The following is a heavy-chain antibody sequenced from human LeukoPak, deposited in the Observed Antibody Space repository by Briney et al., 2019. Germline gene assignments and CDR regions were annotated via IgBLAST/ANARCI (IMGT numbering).Heavy chain of an antibody. D-gene: IGHD6-6*01. CDR1: GFTFSNYY. V-gene: IGHV3-7*05. Sequence: GGSLRLSCAASGFTFSNYYMSWVRQAPGKGLEWVANIKQDGRETFYLDSVRGRFTVSRDNPKNSLFLQMNSLRAEDTAAYYWARDYPGLPDELGQADRVDYWGQGALVTVSS. CDR2: IKQDGRET. J-gene: IGHJ4*02. CDR3: ARDYPGLPDELGQADRVDY.